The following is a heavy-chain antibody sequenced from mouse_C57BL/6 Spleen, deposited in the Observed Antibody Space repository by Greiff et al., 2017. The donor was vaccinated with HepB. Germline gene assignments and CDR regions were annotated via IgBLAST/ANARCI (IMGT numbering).Heavy chain of an antibody. CDR3: AREKATTFFDY. Sequence: QVQLQQSGPELVKPGASVKISCKASGYAFSSSWMNWVKQRPGKGLEWIGRIYPGDGDTNYNGKFKGKATLTADKSSSTAYMQLSSLTSEDSAVYFYAREKATTFFDYWGQGTTLTVSS. J-gene: IGHJ2*01. CDR1: GYAFSSSW. D-gene: IGHD6-1*01. CDR2: IYPGDGDT. V-gene: IGHV1-82*01.